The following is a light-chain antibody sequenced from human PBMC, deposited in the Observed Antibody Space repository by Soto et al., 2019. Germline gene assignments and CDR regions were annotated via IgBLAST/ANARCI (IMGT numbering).Light chain of an antibody. J-gene: IGKJ3*01. V-gene: IGKV3-20*01. Sequence: EIVLTQSPGTLSLSPGERATLSCRASQSVGSIYLAWYQQKPGQAPRVLIYGASSRATGIPDRFSGSGSGTDFTLTISRLEPEDFAVYYCQQHATSPFTFGHGTQVDIK. CDR3: QQHATSPFT. CDR1: QSVGSIY. CDR2: GAS.